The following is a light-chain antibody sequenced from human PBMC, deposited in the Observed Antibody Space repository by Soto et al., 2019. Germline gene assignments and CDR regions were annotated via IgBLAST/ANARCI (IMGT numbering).Light chain of an antibody. J-gene: IGKJ2*01. Sequence: EIVMTQSPATLSVSPGERATLSCRASQSVSSNLAWYQQKPGQAPRLIIYGASTRATGIPARFSGSGSGTEFTLTISRLRSEEFDVYYCQQYNNWPGYTFGQETKLEIK. V-gene: IGKV3-15*01. CDR3: QQYNNWPGYT. CDR1: QSVSSN. CDR2: GAS.